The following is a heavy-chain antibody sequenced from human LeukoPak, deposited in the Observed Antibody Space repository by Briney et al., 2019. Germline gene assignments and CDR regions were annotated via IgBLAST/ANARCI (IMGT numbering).Heavy chain of an antibody. Sequence: GGSLRLSCAASGFTFSDYAMHWVRQAPGKGLEWVANIRQDGGEKYYLDSVKGRFTVSRDNAKNSLYLQMNSLRAEDTAVYYCARLGARQILEYWGQGTLVTVSS. CDR1: GFTFSDYA. J-gene: IGHJ4*02. V-gene: IGHV3-7*01. CDR3: ARLGARQILEY. D-gene: IGHD4-17*01. CDR2: IRQDGGEK.